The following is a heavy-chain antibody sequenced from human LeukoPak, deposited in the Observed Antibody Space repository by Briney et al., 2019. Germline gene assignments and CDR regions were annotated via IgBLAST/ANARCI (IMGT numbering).Heavy chain of an antibody. CDR3: ARGTYDFWSGSKLFDY. J-gene: IGHJ4*02. V-gene: IGHV1-2*02. D-gene: IGHD3-3*01. CDR2: INPNSGGT. CDR1: RYTFTGYY. Sequence: ASVKVSCKASRYTFTGYYMHWVRQAPGQGLEWMGWINPNSGGTNYAQKFQGRVTMTRDTSISTAYMELSRLRSDDTAVYYCARGTYDFWSGSKLFDYWGQGTLVTVSS.